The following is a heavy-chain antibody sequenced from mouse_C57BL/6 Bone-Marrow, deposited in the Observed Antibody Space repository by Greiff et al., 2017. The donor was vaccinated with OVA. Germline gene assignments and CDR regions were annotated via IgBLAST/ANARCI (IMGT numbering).Heavy chain of an antibody. CDR3: AREGEFITTVVAPYFDY. CDR1: GYTFTSYW. CDR2: IYPGSGST. Sequence: QVQLQQPGAELVKPGASVKMSCKASGYTFTSYWITWVKQRPGQGLEWIGDIYPGSGSTNYNEKFKSKATLTVDTSSSTAYMQLSSLTSADSAVYYCAREGEFITTVVAPYFDYWGQGTTLTVSS. V-gene: IGHV1-55*01. J-gene: IGHJ2*01. D-gene: IGHD1-1*01.